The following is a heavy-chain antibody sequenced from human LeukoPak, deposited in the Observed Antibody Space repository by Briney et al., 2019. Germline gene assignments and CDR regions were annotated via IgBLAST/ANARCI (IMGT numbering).Heavy chain of an antibody. D-gene: IGHD3-10*01. CDR1: GYTFTSYG. Sequence: ASVKVSCKASGYTFTSYGISWVRQAPGQGLEWMGCIRAYNDYTSYAQNFQGRVTMTTDTSTSTAYMELRSLRSDDTAVYYCARDRTRGSGSYYPNWFDPWGQGTLVTVSP. J-gene: IGHJ5*02. V-gene: IGHV1-18*01. CDR3: ARDRTRGSGSYYPNWFDP. CDR2: IRAYNDYT.